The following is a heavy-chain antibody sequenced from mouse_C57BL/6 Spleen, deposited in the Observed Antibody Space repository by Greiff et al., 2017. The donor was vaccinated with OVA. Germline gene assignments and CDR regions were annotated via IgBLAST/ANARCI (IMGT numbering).Heavy chain of an antibody. CDR1: GYTFTSYW. Sequence: VQLQQPGAELLMPGASVKLSCKASGYTFTSYWMHWVKQRPGQGLEWIGEIDPSDSYTNYNQKFKGKSTLTVDKSSSTAYMQLSSLTSEDSAVYYCASKAMDYWGQGTSVTVSS. CDR2: IDPSDSYT. CDR3: ASKAMDY. V-gene: IGHV1-69*01. J-gene: IGHJ4*01.